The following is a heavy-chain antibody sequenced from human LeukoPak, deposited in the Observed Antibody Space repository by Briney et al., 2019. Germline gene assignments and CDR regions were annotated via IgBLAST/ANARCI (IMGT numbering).Heavy chain of an antibody. V-gene: IGHV3-11*04. CDR2: ISSSGSTI. CDR1: GFTFSDYY. CDR3: ARDIEPGAFNSAPFDY. D-gene: IGHD2-2*01. Sequence: TGGSLRLSCAASGFTFSDYYMSWIRQAPGKGLEWVSYISSSGSTIYYADSVKGRFTISRDNAKNSLYLQMNSLRAEDTAVYYCARDIEPGAFNSAPFDYWGQGTLVTVSS. J-gene: IGHJ4*02.